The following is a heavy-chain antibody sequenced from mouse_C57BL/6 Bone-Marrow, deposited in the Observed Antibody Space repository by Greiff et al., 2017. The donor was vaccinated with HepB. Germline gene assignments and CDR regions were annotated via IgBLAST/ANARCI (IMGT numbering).Heavy chain of an antibody. CDR2: IDPANGNT. Sequence: EVQLQQSVAELVRPGASVKLSCTASGFNIKNTYMHWVKQSPEQGLEWIGRIDPANGNTKYAPKFQGKATITADTSSNTAYLQLSSLTSEDTAIYYCASPDSSGYLNFDYWGQGTTLTVSS. J-gene: IGHJ2*01. CDR1: GFNIKNTY. D-gene: IGHD3-2*02. V-gene: IGHV14-3*01. CDR3: ASPDSSGYLNFDY.